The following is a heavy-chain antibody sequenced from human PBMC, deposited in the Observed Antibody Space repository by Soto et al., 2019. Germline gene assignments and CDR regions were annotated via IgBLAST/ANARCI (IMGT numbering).Heavy chain of an antibody. J-gene: IGHJ4*02. D-gene: IGHD6-13*01. CDR2: INPSGGST. CDR1: GYTFTSYY. Sequence: ASVKVSCKASGYTFTSYYMHWVRQAPGQGLEWMGIINPSGGSTSYAQKFQGRVTMTRDTSTSTVYMELSSLRSEDTAVYYCARGPSEGIAAAGTFYYWGQGTLVTVS. V-gene: IGHV1-46*01. CDR3: ARGPSEGIAAAGTFYY.